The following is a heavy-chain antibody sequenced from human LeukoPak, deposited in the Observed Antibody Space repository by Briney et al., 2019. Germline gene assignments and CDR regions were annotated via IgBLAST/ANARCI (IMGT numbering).Heavy chain of an antibody. CDR2: IYHSGST. CDR1: GYSISSGYY. V-gene: IGHV4-38-2*02. CDR3: ARDRGSSWPLYYYGMDV. D-gene: IGHD6-13*01. Sequence: PSETLSLTCTVSGYSISSGYYWGWIRQPPGKGLEWIGSIYHSGSTYYNPSLKSRVTISVDTSKNQFSLKLSSVTAADTAVYYCARDRGSSWPLYYYGMDVWGQGTTVTVSS. J-gene: IGHJ6*02.